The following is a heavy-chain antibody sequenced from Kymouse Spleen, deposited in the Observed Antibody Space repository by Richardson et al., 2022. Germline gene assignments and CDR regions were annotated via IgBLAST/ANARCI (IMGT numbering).Heavy chain of an antibody. CDR1: GFTFSNAW. CDR3: TRRGYSYGYYFDY. J-gene: IGHJ4*02. D-gene: IGHD5-18,IGHD5-18*01. CDR2: IKSKTDGGTT. Sequence: EVQLVESGGGLVKPGGSLRLSCAASGFTFSNAWMSWVRQAPGKGLEWVGRIKSKTDGGTTDYAAPVKGRFTISRDDSKNTLYLQMNSLKTEDTAVYYCTRRGYSYGYYFDYWGQGTLVTVSS. V-gene: IGHV3-15*01.